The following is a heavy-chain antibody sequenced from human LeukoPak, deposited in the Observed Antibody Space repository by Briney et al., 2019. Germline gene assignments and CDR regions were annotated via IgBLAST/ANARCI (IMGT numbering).Heavy chain of an antibody. D-gene: IGHD3-16*01. CDR2: IYSSGTT. CDR3: ARGRSPTEYDGYVWGSPYYFDY. Sequence: SETLSLTCAVYGGSFSGYYWGWIRQPPGKGLEWIGSIYSSGTTYYNPSLKSRVTISVDTSKKQFSLKLSSMTAADTAVYYCARGRSPTEYDGYVWGSPYYFDYWGQGTLVTVSS. CDR1: GGSFSGYY. J-gene: IGHJ4*02. V-gene: IGHV4-34*01.